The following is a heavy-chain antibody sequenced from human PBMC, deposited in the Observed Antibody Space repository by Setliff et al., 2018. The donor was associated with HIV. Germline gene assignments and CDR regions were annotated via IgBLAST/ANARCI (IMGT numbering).Heavy chain of an antibody. D-gene: IGHD4-17*01. J-gene: IGHJ4*02. Sequence: GSLRLSCAASGFTFSSYEMNWVRQAPGKGLEWVSYISSSGSTIYYADSVKGRFTISRDNSKNMLYLQMNSLRTEDTAVYYCTKPTTVVTSYYFDSWGQGTQVTVSS. CDR2: ISSSGSTI. CDR1: GFTFSSYE. CDR3: TKPTTVVTSYYFDS. V-gene: IGHV3-48*03.